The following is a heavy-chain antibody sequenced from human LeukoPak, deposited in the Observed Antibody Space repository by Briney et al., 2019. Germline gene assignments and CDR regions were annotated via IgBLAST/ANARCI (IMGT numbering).Heavy chain of an antibody. D-gene: IGHD3-3*01. CDR2: ISSSSSTI. CDR1: GFTFSSYS. V-gene: IGHV3-48*04. J-gene: IGHJ4*02. Sequence: GGSLRLSCAASGFTFSSYSMNWVRQAPGKGLEWVSYISSSSSTIYYADSVKGRFTISRDNAKNSLYLQMNSLRAEDTAVYYCAKDRDVLRFLEWLLFWGQGTLVTVSS. CDR3: AKDRDVLRFLEWLLF.